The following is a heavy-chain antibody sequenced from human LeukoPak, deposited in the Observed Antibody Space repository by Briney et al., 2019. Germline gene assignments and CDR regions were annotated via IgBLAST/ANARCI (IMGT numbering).Heavy chain of an antibody. J-gene: IGHJ4*02. Sequence: GASVKVSCKASGYTYTGYYMHWVRQAPGQGLEWMGWINPNSGGTNYAQKLQGRVTMTTDTSTSTAYMELRSLRSDDTAVYYCARYERRDYYDLWRYYKTHYFDYWGQGTLVTVSS. CDR1: GYTYTGYY. D-gene: IGHD3-10*01. CDR3: ARYERRDYYDLWRYYKTHYFDY. CDR2: INPNSGGT. V-gene: IGHV1-2*02.